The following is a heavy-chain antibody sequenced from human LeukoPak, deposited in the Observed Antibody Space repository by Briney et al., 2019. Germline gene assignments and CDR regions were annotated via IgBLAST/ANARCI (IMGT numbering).Heavy chain of an antibody. J-gene: IGHJ4*02. D-gene: IGHD1-26*01. Sequence: SETLSLTCTVSGCSVRSYSWSWIRQPAGGGLEWIGHSHTSENAIYHPSLKSRVTMSLDTSRNQFSLRLSSVTAADTAVYYCAPSAVLGSYHYWGQGSLVSVSS. CDR2: SHTSENA. CDR1: GCSVRSYS. CDR3: APSAVLGSYHY. V-gene: IGHV4-4*07.